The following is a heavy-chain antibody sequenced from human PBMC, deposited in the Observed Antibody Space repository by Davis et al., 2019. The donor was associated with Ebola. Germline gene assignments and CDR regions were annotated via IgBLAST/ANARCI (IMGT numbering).Heavy chain of an antibody. CDR1: GGSISSSSYY. V-gene: IGHV4-39*01. J-gene: IGHJ4*02. D-gene: IGHD3-3*01. CDR3: ARQPLRLLEWFHFDY. Sequence: MPSETLSLTCTVSGGSISSSSYYWGWIRQPPRKGLEWIGSIYYSGSTYYNPSLKSRVTISVDASKNQFFLKLSSVTAADTAMYYCARQPLRLLEWFHFDYWGQGTLVTVSS. CDR2: IYYSGST.